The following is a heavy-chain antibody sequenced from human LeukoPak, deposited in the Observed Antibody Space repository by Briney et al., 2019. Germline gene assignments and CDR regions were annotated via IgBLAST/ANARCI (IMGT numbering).Heavy chain of an antibody. V-gene: IGHV3-49*03. D-gene: IGHD2-15*01. CDR3: TRAEGYCSGGSCYSDRFDP. CDR2: IRSKAYGGTT. Sequence: GGSLRLSCTASGFTFGDYAMSWFRQAPGKGLEWVGFIRSKAYGGTTEYAASVKGRFTISRDDPKSIAYLQMNSLKTEDTAVYYCTRAEGYCSGGSCYSDRFDPWGQGTLVTVSS. J-gene: IGHJ5*02. CDR1: GFTFGDYA.